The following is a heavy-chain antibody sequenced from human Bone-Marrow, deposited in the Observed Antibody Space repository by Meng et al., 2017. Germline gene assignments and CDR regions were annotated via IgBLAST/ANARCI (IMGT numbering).Heavy chain of an antibody. Sequence: QVYVHWSGPCLLKTSGNMYLTPAVSGAAIISPNWWSWGRQPPGRGLEWIGEIYHSGSTTYNPSLLSRVTISVDKSKNQFSLKLSAVTAADTDIYYCARVIYRPSGHNYFDPWGQGTLVTVSS. CDR1: GAAIISPNW. J-gene: IGHJ5*02. V-gene: IGHV4-4*02. CDR2: IYHSGST. D-gene: IGHD1-26*01. CDR3: ARVIYRPSGHNYFDP.